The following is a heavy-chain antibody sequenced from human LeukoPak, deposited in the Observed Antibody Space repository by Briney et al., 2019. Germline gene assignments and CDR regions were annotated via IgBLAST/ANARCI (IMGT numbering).Heavy chain of an antibody. J-gene: IGHJ4*02. CDR1: GYTFTGYY. CDR2: INPNSGGT. CDR3: QSYSPLDY. D-gene: IGHD3-10*01. Sequence: ASVKVSCKASGYTFTGYYMHWVRQAPGQGLEWMGWINPNSGGTNYAQKFQGRVTMTRDTSISTAYMELSSLKTEDTAVYYCQSYSPLDYWGQGTLVTVSS. V-gene: IGHV1-2*02.